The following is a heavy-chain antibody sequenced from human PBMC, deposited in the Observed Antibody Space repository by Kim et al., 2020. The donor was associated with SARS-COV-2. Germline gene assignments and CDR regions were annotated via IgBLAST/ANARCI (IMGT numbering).Heavy chain of an antibody. J-gene: IGHJ6*02. D-gene: IGHD6-19*01. V-gene: IGHV3-74*01. CDR3: ARNSGWSSDDYYYYGMDV. Sequence: KGRFTLSRDNAKNTLYLQMNSLRAEDTAVYYCARNSGWSSDDYYYYGMDVWGQGTTVTVSS.